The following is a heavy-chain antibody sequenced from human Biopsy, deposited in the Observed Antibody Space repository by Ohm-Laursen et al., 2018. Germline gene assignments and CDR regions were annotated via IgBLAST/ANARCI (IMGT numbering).Heavy chain of an antibody. CDR1: RGSISSYY. V-gene: IGHV4-59*07. Sequence: SDTLSLTCTVSRGSISSYYWSWIRQPPGKGLEWIGHIYYSVMTNYNPSLQSRVSISVDTSRNQVSLTLSSVTAADTAVYYCARGDYFDSNGYFWFDPWGQGTLVTVSS. CDR2: IYYSVMT. CDR3: ARGDYFDSNGYFWFDP. D-gene: IGHD3-22*01. J-gene: IGHJ5*02.